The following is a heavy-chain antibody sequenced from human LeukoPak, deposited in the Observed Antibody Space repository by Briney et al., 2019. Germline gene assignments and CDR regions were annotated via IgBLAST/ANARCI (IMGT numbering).Heavy chain of an antibody. D-gene: IGHD6-6*01. V-gene: IGHV1-2*06. CDR1: GYTFTGYY. CDR2: INPNSGGT. CDR3: ARDYSSSSELPDY. J-gene: IGHJ4*02. Sequence: ASVAVSCKASGYTFTGYYMHWVRQAPRHGLECMGRINPNSGGTNYAQKFQGRVTMTRDTSISTAYMELSRLRSDDTAVYYCARDYSSSSELPDYWGQGTLVTVSS.